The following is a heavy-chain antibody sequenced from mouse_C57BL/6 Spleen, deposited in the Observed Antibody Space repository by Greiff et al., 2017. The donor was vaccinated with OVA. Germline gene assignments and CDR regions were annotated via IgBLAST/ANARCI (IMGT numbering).Heavy chain of an antibody. D-gene: IGHD4-1*01. Sequence: VQLQQPGAELVRPGSSVKLSCKASGYTFTSYWMHWVKQRPIQGLEWIGNIDPSDSETHYNQKFKDKATLTVDKSSSTAYMQLSSLTSEDSAVYYCARWTGSYCDYRGQGTTLTVSS. CDR1: GYTFTSYW. V-gene: IGHV1-52*01. J-gene: IGHJ2*01. CDR3: ARWTGSYCDY. CDR2: IDPSDSET.